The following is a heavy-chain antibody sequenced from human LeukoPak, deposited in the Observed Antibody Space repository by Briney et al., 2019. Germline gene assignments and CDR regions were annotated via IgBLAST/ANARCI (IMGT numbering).Heavy chain of an antibody. CDR3: ARVQEQQLVLYAFDI. CDR2: IKRDGSEK. CDR1: GFIFSDYW. V-gene: IGHV3-7*04. D-gene: IGHD6-13*01. Sequence: GGSLRLSCAASGFIFSDYWMSWVSQAPGKGLEWVANIKRDGSEKHYVDSVKDRFTISRDNAKNSLYLQMNSLRAEDTAVYYCARVQEQQLVLYAFDIWGQGTMVAVSS. J-gene: IGHJ3*02.